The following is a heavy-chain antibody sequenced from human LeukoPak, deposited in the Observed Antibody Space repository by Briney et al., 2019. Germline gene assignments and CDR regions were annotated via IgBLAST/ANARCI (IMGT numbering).Heavy chain of an antibody. CDR3: ARFYDILTGYYPLSDAFDI. CDR2: IYHSGST. J-gene: IGHJ3*02. V-gene: IGHV4-4*02. CDR1: GGSISSSNW. Sequence: KASETLSLTCTVSGGSISSSNWWSWVRRPPGKGLEWIGEIYHSGSTNYNPSLKSRVTISVDKSKNQFSLKLSSVTAADTAVYYCARFYDILTGYYPLSDAFDIWGQGTMVTVSS. D-gene: IGHD3-9*01.